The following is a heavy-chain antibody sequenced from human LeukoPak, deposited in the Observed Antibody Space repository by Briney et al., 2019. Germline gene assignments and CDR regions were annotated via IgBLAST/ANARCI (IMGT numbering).Heavy chain of an antibody. Sequence: PGRSLRLSCAASGFTFSSYGMHWVRQAPGKGLEWVAVISYDGSNKYYADSAKGRFTISRDNSKNTLYPQMNSLRAEDTAVYYCAKNGDSSGYYSVDYWGQGTLVTVSS. CDR3: AKNGDSSGYYSVDY. CDR1: GFTFSSYG. D-gene: IGHD3-22*01. CDR2: ISYDGSNK. V-gene: IGHV3-30*18. J-gene: IGHJ4*02.